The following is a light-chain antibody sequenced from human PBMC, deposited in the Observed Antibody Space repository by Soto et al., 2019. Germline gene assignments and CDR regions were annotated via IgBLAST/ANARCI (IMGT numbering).Light chain of an antibody. J-gene: IGKJ1*01. CDR3: QNYNSAPRT. CDR2: AAS. Sequence: DIQMTQSPSSLSASIGDRVTISCRASQGISNDLAWYQQKPGKVPYLLIYAASTSHSGVPSRFRGSGSGTDFTLTISSRQPEDLATYYCQNYNSAPRTFGQGTKVDIK. CDR1: QGISND. V-gene: IGKV1-27*01.